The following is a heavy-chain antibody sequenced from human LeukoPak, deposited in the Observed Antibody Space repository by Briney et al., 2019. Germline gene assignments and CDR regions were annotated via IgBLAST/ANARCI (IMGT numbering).Heavy chain of an antibody. CDR3: VRDGYYYDSSGYLDY. Sequence: GGSLRLSCTASGFSVRGKYMAWVRRAPGKGLEWVSFLYAGGTTHYADSVKGRFTISRDNSKNTLYLQMNSLRAEDTAVYHCVRDGYYYDSSGYLDYWGQGTLVTVSS. J-gene: IGHJ4*02. V-gene: IGHV3-66*01. D-gene: IGHD3-22*01. CDR1: GFSVRGKY. CDR2: LYAGGTT.